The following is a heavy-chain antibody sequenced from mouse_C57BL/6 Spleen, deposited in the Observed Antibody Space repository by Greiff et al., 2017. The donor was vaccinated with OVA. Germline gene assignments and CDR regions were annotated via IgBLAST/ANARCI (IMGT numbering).Heavy chain of an antibody. CDR2: IHPNSGST. V-gene: IGHV1-64*01. CDR3: ARTEYYGSMDY. J-gene: IGHJ4*01. Sequence: QVQLQQPGAELVKPGASVTLSCKASGYTFTSYWMHWVKQRPGQGLEWIGMIHPNSGSTNYNEKFKSKATLTVDKSSSTAYMQLSSLTSEDSAVYYCARTEYYGSMDYWGQGTSVTVSS. D-gene: IGHD1-1*01. CDR1: GYTFTSYW.